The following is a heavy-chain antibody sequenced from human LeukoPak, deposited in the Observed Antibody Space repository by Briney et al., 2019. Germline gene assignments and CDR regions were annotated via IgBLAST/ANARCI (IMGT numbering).Heavy chain of an antibody. CDR1: RFTFSDYY. D-gene: IGHD1-26*01. J-gene: IGHJ4*02. Sequence: GGSLRLSCAASRFTFSDYYVSWVRQAPGKGLEWVAYISSSSSTTHYADSVTGRFSISRDNAKSSLYLQMNSLRVEDTAVYYCARDLYSGSYYDFDYWGQGTLVTVSS. V-gene: IGHV3-11*06. CDR2: ISSSSSTT. CDR3: ARDLYSGSYYDFDY.